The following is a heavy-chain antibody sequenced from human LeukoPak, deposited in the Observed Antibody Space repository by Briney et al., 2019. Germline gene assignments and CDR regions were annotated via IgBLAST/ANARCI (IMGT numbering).Heavy chain of an antibody. CDR3: ARDYPRQGYFDWLSNDAFDI. J-gene: IGHJ3*02. CDR1: GYTFTSYG. Sequence: ASVKVSCKASGYTFTSYGISWVRQAPGQGLEWMGWISAYNGNTNYAQKLQGRVTMTTDTSTSTAYMELRSLRSDDTAVYYCARDYPRQGYFDWLSNDAFDIWGQGTMVTVSS. CDR2: ISAYNGNT. V-gene: IGHV1-18*01. D-gene: IGHD3-9*01.